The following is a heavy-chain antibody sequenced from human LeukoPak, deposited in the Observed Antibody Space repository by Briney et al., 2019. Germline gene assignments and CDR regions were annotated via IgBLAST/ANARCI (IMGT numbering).Heavy chain of an antibody. Sequence: PSETLSLTCAVYGGSFSGYYWTWIRQPPGKGLEWIGEIHYSGSATYNPSLKSRVTISVDTSKNQFSLKMNSVTAADTAVYYCARGQWFRAFWSRGTPATVSS. V-gene: IGHV4-34*01. J-gene: IGHJ4*02. D-gene: IGHD3-10*01. CDR3: ARGQWFRAF. CDR1: GGSFSGYY. CDR2: IHYSGSA.